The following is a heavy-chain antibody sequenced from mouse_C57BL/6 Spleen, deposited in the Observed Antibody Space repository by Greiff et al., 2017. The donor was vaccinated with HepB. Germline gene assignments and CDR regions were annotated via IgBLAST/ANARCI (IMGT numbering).Heavy chain of an antibody. CDR2: IDPSDSYT. Sequence: VKLVESGAELVKPGASVKLSCKASGYTFTSYGMQWVKQRPGQGLEWIGEIDPSDSYTNYNQKFKGKATLTEDTSSSTAYMQLSSLTSEDSAVYYCARGLRDGFAYWGQGTLVTVSA. V-gene: IGHV1-50*01. D-gene: IGHD1-1*01. CDR3: ARGLRDGFAY. J-gene: IGHJ3*01. CDR1: GYTFTSYG.